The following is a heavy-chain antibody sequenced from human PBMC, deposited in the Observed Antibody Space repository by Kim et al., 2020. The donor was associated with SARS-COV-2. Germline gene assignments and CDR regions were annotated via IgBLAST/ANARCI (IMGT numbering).Heavy chain of an antibody. CDR3: TSNRIAAAGDFDY. CDR1: GFTFGDYA. V-gene: IGHV3-49*03. Sequence: GGSLRLSCTASGFTFGDYAMSWFRQAPGKGLEWVGFIRSKAYGGTTEYAASVKGRFTISRDDSKSIAYLQMNSLKTEDTAVYYCTSNRIAAAGDFDYWGQGTLVTVSS. CDR2: IRSKAYGGTT. D-gene: IGHD6-13*01. J-gene: IGHJ4*02.